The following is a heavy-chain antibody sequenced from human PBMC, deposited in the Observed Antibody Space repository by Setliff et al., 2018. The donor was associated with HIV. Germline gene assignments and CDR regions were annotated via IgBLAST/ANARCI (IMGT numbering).Heavy chain of an antibody. CDR2: ISYDGSNK. J-gene: IGHJ4*02. CDR1: GFTVSSNY. D-gene: IGHD3-10*01. Sequence: QSGGSLRLSCAASGFTVSSNYMSWVRQAPGKGLEWVAVISYDGSNKYYADSVKGRFTISRDNSKNTLYLQMNSLRAEDTAVYYCANGMVRGVTPGFDYWGQGTLVTVSS. CDR3: ANGMVRGVTPGFDY. V-gene: IGHV3-30*18.